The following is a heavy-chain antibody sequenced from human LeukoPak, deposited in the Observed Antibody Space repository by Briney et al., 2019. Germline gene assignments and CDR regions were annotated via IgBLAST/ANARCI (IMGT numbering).Heavy chain of an antibody. J-gene: IGHJ4*02. Sequence: GASVKVSCKASGYTFSAYYIHWLRQAPGQGLEWMGWINVNSGDTNSAPNFQGRVTLTRDMSSNTAYMEVTKLTLDDTAVFYCARDGALDFWDQGTLVTVSS. CDR3: ARDGALDF. CDR2: INVNSGDT. V-gene: IGHV1-2*02. CDR1: GYTFSAYY. D-gene: IGHD4/OR15-4a*01.